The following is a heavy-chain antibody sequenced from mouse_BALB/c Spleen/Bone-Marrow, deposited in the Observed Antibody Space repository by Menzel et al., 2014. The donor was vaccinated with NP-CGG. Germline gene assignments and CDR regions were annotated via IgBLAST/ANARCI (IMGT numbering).Heavy chain of an antibody. CDR2: NNPGSGGT. D-gene: IGHD2-3*01. J-gene: IGHJ4*01. V-gene: IGHV1-54*03. Sequence: QVQLQQPGAELVRPGTSVKVSCKASGYAFTNYLIEWVKQRPGQGLEWIGVNNPGSGGTNYNEKFKGKATLTADKSSSTAYMQLSSLTTDDSEVYFCERSVNDGYSEAMDYWGQGASVTVSS. CDR3: ERSVNDGYSEAMDY. CDR1: GYAFTNYL.